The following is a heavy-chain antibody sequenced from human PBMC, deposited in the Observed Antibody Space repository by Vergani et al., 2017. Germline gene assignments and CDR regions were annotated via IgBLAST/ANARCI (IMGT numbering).Heavy chain of an antibody. CDR1: GFTFSSHA. J-gene: IGHJ4*02. D-gene: IGHD5-24*01. V-gene: IGHV3-23*01. Sequence: EVQLLQSEGAVVQPGGSLRLSCAASGFTFSSHAMSWVRQGHGQGLEWVSSSKNTGDNTHYADSVKDRFTISRDNSKNTLYLQMNSLRVEDTAVYYCGRGSDNYNWGQGTLVTVSS. CDR2: SKNTGDNT. CDR3: GRGSDNYN.